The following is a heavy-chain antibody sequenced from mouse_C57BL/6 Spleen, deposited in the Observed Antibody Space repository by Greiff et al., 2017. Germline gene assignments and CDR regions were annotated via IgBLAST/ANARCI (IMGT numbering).Heavy chain of an antibody. Sequence: EVKLKESGPGMVKPSQSLSLTCTVTGYSITSGYDWHWIRHFPGNKLEWMGYISYSGSTNYNPSLKSRISITHDTFKNHVFLKLNSVTTEDTATYYCARGTGGNAMDYWGQGTSVTVSS. J-gene: IGHJ4*01. V-gene: IGHV3-1*01. CDR3: ARGTGGNAMDY. D-gene: IGHD4-1*01. CDR2: ISYSGST. CDR1: GYSITSGYD.